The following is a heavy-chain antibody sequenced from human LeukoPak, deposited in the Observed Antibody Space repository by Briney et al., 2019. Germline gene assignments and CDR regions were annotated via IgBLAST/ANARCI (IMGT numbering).Heavy chain of an antibody. D-gene: IGHD6-13*01. V-gene: IGHV3-7*01. CDR1: GFTFSSYW. J-gene: IGHJ4*02. Sequence: GGSLRLSCAASGFTFSSYWMSWVRQAPGKGLEWVANINQDGTDKYYVDSVEGRFTISRDNAEKSLYLQMSSLRDEDTAVYYCTRDSGSWYGNDYWGQGTLVTVSS. CDR2: INQDGTDK. CDR3: TRDSGSWYGNDY.